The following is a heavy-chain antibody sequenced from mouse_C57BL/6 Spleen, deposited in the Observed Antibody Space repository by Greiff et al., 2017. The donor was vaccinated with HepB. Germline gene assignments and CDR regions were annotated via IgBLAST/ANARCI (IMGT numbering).Heavy chain of an antibody. CDR2: ISSGSSTI. D-gene: IGHD1-1*01. V-gene: IGHV5-17*01. J-gene: IGHJ2*01. CDR1: GFTFSDYG. Sequence: EVKLMESGGGLVKPGGSLKLSCAASGFTFSDYGMHWVRQAPEKGLEWVAYISSGSSTIYYADTVKGRFTISRDNAKNTLFLQMTSLRSEDTAMYYCARGILRYGDYWGQGTTLTVSS. CDR3: ARGILRYGDY.